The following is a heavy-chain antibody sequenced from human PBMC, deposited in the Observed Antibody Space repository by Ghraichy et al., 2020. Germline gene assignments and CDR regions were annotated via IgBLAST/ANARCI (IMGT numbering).Heavy chain of an antibody. CDR3: TRGPIGEDYYDSSGYPMF. CDR1: GFTFGEYA. D-gene: IGHD3-22*01. CDR2: MRSRSYGRST. Sequence: GGSLRLSCAASGFTFGEYAMSWVRQAPGKGLAWVGFMRSRSYGRSTEYVASVKGRFTILADDSTSSVFLQMNSLKTEDTGLYYCTRGPIGEDYYDSSGYPMFWGQGTLVTVSS. J-gene: IGHJ4*02. V-gene: IGHV3-49*04.